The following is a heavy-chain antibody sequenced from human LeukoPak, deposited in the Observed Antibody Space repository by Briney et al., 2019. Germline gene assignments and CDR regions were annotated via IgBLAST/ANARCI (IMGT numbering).Heavy chain of an antibody. J-gene: IGHJ4*02. CDR1: GYTFTNYW. V-gene: IGHV5-51*01. CDR3: ARHSLGYCSGGNCYPDY. D-gene: IGHD2-15*01. CDR2: IYSGGSET. Sequence: GESLKISCKGSGYTFTNYWIGWVRQMPGKGLEWMGIIYSGGSETRYSPSFQGQVTISVDKSISTAYLQWTSLKASDTAIYYCARHSLGYCSGGNCYPDYWGQGTLVTVSS.